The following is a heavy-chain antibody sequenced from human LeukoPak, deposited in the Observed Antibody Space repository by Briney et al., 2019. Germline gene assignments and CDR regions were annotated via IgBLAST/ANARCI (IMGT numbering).Heavy chain of an antibody. Sequence: GGSLILSCAASGFSFSSHTMHWVRQAPGKGLEWVAVISYDGSNKYYVDSVKGRFTISRDNSKNTLYLQMNSLRTEDTAVYYCARREGGTTLDYWGQGTLVTVSS. CDR1: GFSFSSHT. V-gene: IGHV3-30*04. J-gene: IGHJ4*02. D-gene: IGHD1-26*01. CDR3: ARREGGTTLDY. CDR2: ISYDGSNK.